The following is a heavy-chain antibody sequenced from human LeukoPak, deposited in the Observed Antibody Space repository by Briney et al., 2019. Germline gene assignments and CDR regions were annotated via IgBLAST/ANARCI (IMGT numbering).Heavy chain of an antibody. V-gene: IGHV4-59*08. CDR2: MYNSGST. CDR1: GGSISSYF. J-gene: IGHJ4*02. Sequence: SETLSLTCTVSGGSISSYFWSWIRQPSGKGLEWIGYMYNSGSTNYNPSLKSRVTISVDSSKNQFSLKLSSVTAADTAVYYCARHREAAAFSGFDYWGQGTLVTVSS. CDR3: ARHREAAAFSGFDY. D-gene: IGHD6-13*01.